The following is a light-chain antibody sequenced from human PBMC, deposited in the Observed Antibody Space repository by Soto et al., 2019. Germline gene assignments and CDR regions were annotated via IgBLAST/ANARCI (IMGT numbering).Light chain of an antibody. J-gene: IGKJ3*01. CDR3: PQYGSSPPIFS. CDR2: GAS. Sequence: EIVLTQSPGTLSLSPGERATLSCRASQSVSSSYLAWYQQKPGQTPRLLIYGASSRTTGIPDRFSGSGSGTDFTLIISRLESEDFAVYYCPQYGSSPPIFSFGPGTKVDI. V-gene: IGKV3-20*01. CDR1: QSVSSSY.